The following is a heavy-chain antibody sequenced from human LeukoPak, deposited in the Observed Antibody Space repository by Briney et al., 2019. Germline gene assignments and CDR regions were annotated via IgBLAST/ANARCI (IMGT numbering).Heavy chain of an antibody. CDR1: GFIFNNYW. J-gene: IGHJ4*02. D-gene: IGHD5-24*01. CDR3: VRGGFNGYFIH. CDR2: INQDGSEE. V-gene: IGHV3-7*05. Sequence: GGSLRLSCAASGFIFNNYWMSWVRQAPGKGLEWVANINQDGSEEHYVDSVKGRLTISRDNAKNSLYLQMNSLRAEDAAVYYCVRGGFNGYFIHWGQGTLVTVSS.